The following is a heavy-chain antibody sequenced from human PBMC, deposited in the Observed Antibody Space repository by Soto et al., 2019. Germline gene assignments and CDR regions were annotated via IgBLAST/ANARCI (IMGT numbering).Heavy chain of an antibody. V-gene: IGHV3-23*01. CDR2: ISGSGGST. J-gene: IGHJ4*02. Sequence: GGSLRLSCAASVFTFSIYAMICVPQAPGKGLEWVSAISGSGGSTYYADSVKGRLTISRDNSKNTLYLQMNSLRAEDTAVYYCAKDGAPYSSSSFLLDYWGQGTLVTVSS. CDR3: AKDGAPYSSSSFLLDY. CDR1: VFTFSIYA. D-gene: IGHD6-6*01.